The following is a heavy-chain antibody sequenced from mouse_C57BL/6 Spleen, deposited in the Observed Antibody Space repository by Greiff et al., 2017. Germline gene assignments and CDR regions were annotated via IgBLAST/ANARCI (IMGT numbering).Heavy chain of an antibody. CDR3: ARRGAHYAMDY. CDR2: INPYNGDT. V-gene: IGHV1-20*01. CDR1: GYSFTGYF. J-gene: IGHJ4*01. Sequence: VQLKESGPELVKPGDSVKISCKASGYSFTGYFMNWVMQSHGKSLEWIGRINPYNGDTFYNQKFKGKATLTVDKSSSTAHMELRSLTSEDSAVYYCARRGAHYAMDYWGQGTSVTVSS.